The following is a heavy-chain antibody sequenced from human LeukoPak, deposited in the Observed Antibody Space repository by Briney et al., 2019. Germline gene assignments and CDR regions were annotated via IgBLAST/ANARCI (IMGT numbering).Heavy chain of an antibody. D-gene: IGHD2-21*02. CDR1: GFTFSDYY. Sequence: GGSLRLSCAASGFTFSDYYMSWFRQAPGQGLEWVGFIRSKAYGGTTEYAASVKGRFTISRDDSKSIAYLQMNSLKTEDTAVYYCTRAWCGGDCYPPAINDYWGQGTLVTVFS. CDR2: IRSKAYGGTT. CDR3: TRAWCGGDCYPPAINDY. J-gene: IGHJ4*02. V-gene: IGHV3-49*03.